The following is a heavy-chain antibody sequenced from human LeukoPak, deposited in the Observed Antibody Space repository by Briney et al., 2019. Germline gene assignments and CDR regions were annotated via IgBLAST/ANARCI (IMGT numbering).Heavy chain of an antibody. J-gene: IGHJ4*02. CDR2: ISGSSYI. Sequence: GGSLRLSCAAAGFTFSSYSMSWVRQAPGKGREWGSSISGSSYIYYADSVKGRFTISRDNAKNSLHPQMNSLSAEDTPVFYCARMDTTIVAASPYFDYWGRGTLVTVSS. V-gene: IGHV3-21*01. CDR1: GFTFSSYS. CDR3: ARMDTTIVAASPYFDY. D-gene: IGHD3-22*01.